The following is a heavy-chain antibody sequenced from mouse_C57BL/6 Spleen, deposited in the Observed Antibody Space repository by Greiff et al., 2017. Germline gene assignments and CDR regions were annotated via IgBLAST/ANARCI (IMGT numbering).Heavy chain of an antibody. D-gene: IGHD1-1*01. CDR1: GYTFTDYY. CDR3: ARQFCYGSSYYAKDY. V-gene: IGHV1-26*01. Sequence: VQLQQSGPELVKPGASVKISCKASGYTFTDYYMNWVKQSHGKSLEWIGDINPNNGGTSYNQKFKGKATLTVDKSSSTAYMGLRSLTSEDSAVYYCARQFCYGSSYYAKDYWGQGTSGTVSS. J-gene: IGHJ4*01. CDR2: INPNNGGT.